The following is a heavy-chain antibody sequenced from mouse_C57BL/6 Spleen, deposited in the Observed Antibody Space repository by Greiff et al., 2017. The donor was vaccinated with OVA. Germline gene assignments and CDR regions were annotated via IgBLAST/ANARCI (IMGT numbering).Heavy chain of an antibody. V-gene: IGHV1-18*01. Sequence: VQLKQSGPELVKPGASVKIPCKASGYTFTDYNMDWVKQSHGKSLEWIGDINPNNGGTIYNQKFKGKATLTVDKSSSTAYMELRSLTSEDTAVYYCARSTKTSYYAMDYWGQGTSVTVSS. D-gene: IGHD2-1*01. CDR2: INPNNGGT. CDR1: GYTFTDYN. CDR3: ARSTKTSYYAMDY. J-gene: IGHJ4*01.